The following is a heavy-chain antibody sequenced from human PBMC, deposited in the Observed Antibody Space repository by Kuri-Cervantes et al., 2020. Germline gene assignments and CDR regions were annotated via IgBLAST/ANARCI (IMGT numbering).Heavy chain of an antibody. D-gene: IGHD1-26*01. CDR3: ARGSKNVWGLLIGGYFQH. V-gene: IGHV4-4*07. CDR1: GGSISSYY. Sequence: ESLKISCTVSGGSISSYYWSWIRQPAGKGLEWIGRIYTSGSTNYNPSLKSRVTISVDTSKNQFSLKLSSVTAADTAVYYCARGSKNVWGLLIGGYFQHWGQGTLVTVSS. J-gene: IGHJ1*01. CDR2: IYTSGST.